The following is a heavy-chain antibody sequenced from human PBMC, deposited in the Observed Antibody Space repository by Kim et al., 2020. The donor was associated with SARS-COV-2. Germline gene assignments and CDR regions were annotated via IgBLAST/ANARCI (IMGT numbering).Heavy chain of an antibody. J-gene: IGHJ4*02. CDR2: ISGSGGST. CDR3: AKDHTYSSGWYVFGY. V-gene: IGHV3-23*01. Sequence: GGSLRLSCAASGFTFSSYAMSWVRQAPGKGLEWVSAISGSGGSTYYADSVKGRFTISRDNSKNTLYLQMNSLRAEDTAVYYCAKDHTYSSGWYVFGYWGQGTLVTVSS. CDR1: GFTFSSYA. D-gene: IGHD6-19*01.